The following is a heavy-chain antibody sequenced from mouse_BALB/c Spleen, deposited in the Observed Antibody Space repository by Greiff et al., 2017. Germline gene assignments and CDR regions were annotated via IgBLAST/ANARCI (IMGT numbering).Heavy chain of an antibody. CDR2: IWGDGST. D-gene: IGHD1-1*01. Sequence: VQGVESGPGLVAPSQSLSITCTVSGFSLTGYGVNWVRQPPGKGLEWLGMIWGDGSTDYNSALKSRLSISKDNSKSQVFLKMNSLQTDDTARYYCARDPDYGSSYRWYFDVWGAGTTVTVSS. CDR3: ARDPDYGSSYRWYFDV. J-gene: IGHJ1*01. CDR1: GFSLTGYG. V-gene: IGHV2-6-7*01.